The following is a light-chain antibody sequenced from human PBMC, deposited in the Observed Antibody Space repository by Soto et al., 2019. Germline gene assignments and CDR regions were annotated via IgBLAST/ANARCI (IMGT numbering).Light chain of an antibody. CDR3: CSYAGSYSYV. CDR1: SRDVGGYNY. J-gene: IGLJ1*01. CDR2: DVS. Sequence: QSALTQPRSVSGSPGQSVTISCTGTSRDVGGYNYVSWYQEQPGKAPKLMIYDVSKRPSGVPDRFSGSKSGNTASLTISGLQAEDEAAYYCCSYAGSYSYVFGTGTKLTVL. V-gene: IGLV2-11*01.